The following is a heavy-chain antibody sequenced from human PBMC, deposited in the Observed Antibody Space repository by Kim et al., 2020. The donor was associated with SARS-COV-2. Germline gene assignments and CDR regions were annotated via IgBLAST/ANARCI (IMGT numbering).Heavy chain of an antibody. CDR1: GFTFSSYG. J-gene: IGHJ6*04. D-gene: IGHD6-13*01. CDR2: IWYDGSNK. CDR3: ARDRGGIAAFCGMDV. V-gene: IGHV3-33*01. Sequence: GGSLRLSCAASGFTFSSYGMHWVRQAPGKGLEWVAVIWYDGSNKYYADSVKGRFTISRDNSKNTLYLQMNSLRAEDTAVYYCARDRGGIAAFCGMDVWGNGNTVTVSS.